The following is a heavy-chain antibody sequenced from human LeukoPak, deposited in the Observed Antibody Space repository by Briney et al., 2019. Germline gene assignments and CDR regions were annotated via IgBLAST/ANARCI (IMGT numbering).Heavy chain of an antibody. CDR2: VDVHGQGT. V-gene: IGHV3-74*01. J-gene: IGHJ5*02. CDR3: ARSNYDSTTFYYHLDL. CDR1: EFTFSSYW. D-gene: IGHD2/OR15-2a*01. Sequence: GGSLRLSCAASEFTFSSYWMHWVRQAPGKGPVWVSRVDVHGQGTAYADSVKGRFTISRDNAKNTLSLQINSLSAEDTAVYYCARSNYDSTTFYYHLDLWGQGTLVTVSS.